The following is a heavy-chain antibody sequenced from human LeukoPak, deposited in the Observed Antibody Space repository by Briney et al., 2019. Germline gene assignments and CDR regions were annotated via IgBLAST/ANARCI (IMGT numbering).Heavy chain of an antibody. CDR1: GGSISSSSYY. Sequence: PSETLSLTCTVSGGSISSSSYYWGWIRQPPGKGLEWIGSIYYSGSTYYNPSLKSRVTISVDTSKNQFSLKLSSVTAADTAMYFCVKSGGYGLIDYWGQGTLVTVSS. D-gene: IGHD1-26*01. CDR3: VKSGGYGLIDY. CDR2: IYYSGST. J-gene: IGHJ4*02. V-gene: IGHV4-39*01.